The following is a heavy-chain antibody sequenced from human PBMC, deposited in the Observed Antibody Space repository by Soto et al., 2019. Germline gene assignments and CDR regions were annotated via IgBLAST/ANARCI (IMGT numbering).Heavy chain of an antibody. J-gene: IGHJ2*01. CDR3: ARLISNWYFDI. CDR2: TFYNENS. V-gene: IGHV4-39*01. CDR1: GGSVRSYIYY. Sequence: QLQLQESGPGLVRPSETLSLTCSVSGGSVRSYIYYWGWIRPPPGKGLEWIGNTFYNENSNYNSSLKSRVALFVDTAKNQFSLRLSSVTAADTGVYYCARLISNWYFDIWGRGTLVTVSS.